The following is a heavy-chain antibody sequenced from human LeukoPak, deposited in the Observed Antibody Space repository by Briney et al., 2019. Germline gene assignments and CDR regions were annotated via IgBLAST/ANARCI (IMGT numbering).Heavy chain of an antibody. J-gene: IGHJ4*02. CDR2: IYYSGST. D-gene: IGHD3-10*01. Sequence: SETLSLTCTVSGGSISSSSYYWGWIRQPPGKGLEWIGYIYYSGSTNYNPSLKSRVTISVDTSKNQFSLKLSSVTAADTAVYYCARDVDYYGSGSYDYWGQGTLVTVSS. CDR3: ARDVDYYGSGSYDY. V-gene: IGHV4-61*05. CDR1: GGSISSSSYY.